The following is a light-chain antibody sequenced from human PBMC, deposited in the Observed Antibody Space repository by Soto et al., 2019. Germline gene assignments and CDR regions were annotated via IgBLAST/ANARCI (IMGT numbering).Light chain of an antibody. J-gene: IGLJ1*01. CDR2: DVS. CDR1: SSDVDGYNY. V-gene: IGLV2-11*01. CDR3: CSFAGNYIYV. Sequence: QSVLTQPRSVSGSPGQSVTISCTGTSSDVDGYNYVSWYLQHPGKAPKVMIYDVSKRPSGVPDRFSGSKSGNTASLTISGLQSEDEADYYCCSFAGNYIYVFGTGTKVTVL.